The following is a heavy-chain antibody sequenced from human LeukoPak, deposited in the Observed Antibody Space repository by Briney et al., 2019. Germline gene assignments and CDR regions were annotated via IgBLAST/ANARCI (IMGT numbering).Heavy chain of an antibody. CDR1: GFTFSSYS. D-gene: IGHD3-10*01. CDR2: ISSSSSYI. Sequence: GGSLRLSCAASGFTFSSYSMNWVRQAPGKGLEWVSSISSSSSYIYYADSVKGRFTISRDNAKNSLYLQMNSLRAEDTAVYYCASLEGSGSYYPRYFDYWGQGTLVTVSS. V-gene: IGHV3-21*01. J-gene: IGHJ4*02. CDR3: ASLEGSGSYYPRYFDY.